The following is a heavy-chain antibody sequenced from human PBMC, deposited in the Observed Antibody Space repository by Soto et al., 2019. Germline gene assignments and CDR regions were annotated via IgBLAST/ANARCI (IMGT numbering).Heavy chain of an antibody. V-gene: IGHV3-23*01. CDR3: AFRTSGYGESNAFDI. J-gene: IGHJ3*02. D-gene: IGHD4-17*01. Sequence: EVQLLESGGGLVQPGGSLRLSCAASGFTFSSYAMSWVRQAPGKGLEWVSAISGSGGSTYYADSVKGRFTISRDNSKNTRCLQMTSLRAEDTAVYYCAFRTSGYGESNAFDIWGQGTMVTVSS. CDR1: GFTFSSYA. CDR2: ISGSGGST.